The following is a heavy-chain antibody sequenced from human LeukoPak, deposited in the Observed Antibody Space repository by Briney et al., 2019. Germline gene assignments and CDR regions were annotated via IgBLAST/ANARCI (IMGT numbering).Heavy chain of an antibody. CDR3: ARGVYLGNGYYFDY. CDR2: INHSGST. D-gene: IGHD2-8*01. Sequence: SETLSLTCAVYGGSFSGYYWSWIRQPPGKGLEWIGEINHSGSTNYNSSPKSRVTMSVDTSKNQFSVKLNSVIAADTAMYYCARGVYLGNGYYFDYWGQGTLVTVSS. V-gene: IGHV4-34*01. J-gene: IGHJ4*02. CDR1: GGSFSGYY.